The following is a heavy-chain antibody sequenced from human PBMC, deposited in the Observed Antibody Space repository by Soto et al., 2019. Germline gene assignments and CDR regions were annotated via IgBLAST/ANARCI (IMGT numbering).Heavy chain of an antibody. D-gene: IGHD1-26*01. V-gene: IGHV1-18*01. CDR2: VGGHNANT. Sequence: QVQLEQSGAEVKKPGASVKVSCKAYGYTFSTYGISWVRQAPGQGLERMGWVGGHNANTKYAGRFQGRATMTTDPSTSTAYMEVRSLRSDDTAVYYCARDSGSSLDNWGQGTLVTVSS. CDR3: ARDSGSSLDN. CDR1: GYTFSTYG. J-gene: IGHJ4*02.